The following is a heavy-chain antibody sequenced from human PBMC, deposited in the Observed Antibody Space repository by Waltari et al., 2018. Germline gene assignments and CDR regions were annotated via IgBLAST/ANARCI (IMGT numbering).Heavy chain of an antibody. D-gene: IGHD3-16*01. CDR2: ISYTGTT. V-gene: IGHV4-39*01. Sequence: HYWAWIRQPPGKGLEWTAIISYTGTTYYNPSLRSRVTISVDMAKNQFSLKLTSVTPADTAVYYCATYVGASIGTAAFDVWGQGTMVTVSS. CDR1: HY. J-gene: IGHJ3*01. CDR3: ATYVGASIGTAAFDV.